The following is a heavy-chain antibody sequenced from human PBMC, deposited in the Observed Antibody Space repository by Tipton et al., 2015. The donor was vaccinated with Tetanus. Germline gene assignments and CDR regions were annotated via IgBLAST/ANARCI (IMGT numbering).Heavy chain of an antibody. V-gene: IGHV1-8*01. Sequence: QSGPEVKKPGASVRVSCKASAYAFTSYDLNWVRQAAGQGLEWMGWINPNTGHAGYAQKFQGRVTMTSNISITTAYTELRNLRSDDTAVYYCARGNRGSSWYLWGQGTLVTVSS. CDR1: AYAFTSYD. CDR3: ARGNRGSSWYL. CDR2: INPNTGHA. J-gene: IGHJ4*02. D-gene: IGHD6-13*01.